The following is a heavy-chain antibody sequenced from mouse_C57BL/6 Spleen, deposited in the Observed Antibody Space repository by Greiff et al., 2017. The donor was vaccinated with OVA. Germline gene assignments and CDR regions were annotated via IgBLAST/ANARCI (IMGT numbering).Heavy chain of an antibody. V-gene: IGHV1-64*01. CDR1: GYTFTSYW. D-gene: IGHD1-1*01. Sequence: QVQLQQPGAELVKPGASVKLSCKASGYTFTSYWMHWVKQRPGQGLEWIGMIHPNSGSTNYNEKFKSKATLTVDKSSSTAYMQLSSLTSEDSAVYYCASYYYGSSLSFDYWGQGTTLTVSS. CDR3: ASYYYGSSLSFDY. CDR2: IHPNSGST. J-gene: IGHJ2*01.